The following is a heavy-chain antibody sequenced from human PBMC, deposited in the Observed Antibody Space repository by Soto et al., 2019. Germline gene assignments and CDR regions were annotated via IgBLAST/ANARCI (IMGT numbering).Heavy chain of an antibody. D-gene: IGHD6-19*01. CDR1: GGSISSYY. J-gene: IGHJ4*02. CDR3: ARARGWYSAYYFDY. Sequence: QVQLQESGPGLVKPSETLSLTCTVSGGSISSYYWSWIRQPPGKGLEWIGYIYYSGSTNYNPSLKSRVTISLDTSRIQFSLKLSSVTAADTAVYYCARARGWYSAYYFDYWGQGTLVTVSS. V-gene: IGHV4-59*01. CDR2: IYYSGST.